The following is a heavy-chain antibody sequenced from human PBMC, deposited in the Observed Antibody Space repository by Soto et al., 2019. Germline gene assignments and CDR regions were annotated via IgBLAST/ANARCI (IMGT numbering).Heavy chain of an antibody. Sequence: GGSLRLSCAASGFTFSSYGMHWVRQAPGKGLEWVAVISYDGSNKYYADSVKGRFTISRDNSKNTLYLQMNSLRAEDTAVYYCAKGRYYDYIWGSYRESYYFDYWGQGTLVTVSS. CDR2: ISYDGSNK. V-gene: IGHV3-30*18. D-gene: IGHD3-16*02. CDR3: AKGRYYDYIWGSYRESYYFDY. CDR1: GFTFSSYG. J-gene: IGHJ4*02.